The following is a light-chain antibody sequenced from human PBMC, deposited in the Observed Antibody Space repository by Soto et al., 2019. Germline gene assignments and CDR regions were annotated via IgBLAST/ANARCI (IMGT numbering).Light chain of an antibody. Sequence: DIRMTQSPSSLSASVGDRVTITCRASASIANYLNWYQQTPGKAPNLLIYDASILQSGVPSRFSGSGSGTDFTLTISSLQPEDFATYYCQHSYITPWTFGQGTRLEI. CDR3: QHSYITPWT. J-gene: IGKJ5*01. CDR2: DAS. V-gene: IGKV1-39*01. CDR1: ASIANY.